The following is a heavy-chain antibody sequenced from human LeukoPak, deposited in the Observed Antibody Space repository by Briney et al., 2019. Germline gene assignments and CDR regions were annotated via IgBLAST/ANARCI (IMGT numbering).Heavy chain of an antibody. CDR2: IKEDGSEK. J-gene: IGHJ4*02. V-gene: IGHV3-7*05. Sequence: GGSLRLSCTVSGFTISSYWMSWVRQAPGKGLEWVANIKEDGSEKNYVDSVKGRFTISRDNAKNSLYLQMNSLRAEDTAVYYCARGEYYYDGGYWGQGTLVTVSS. CDR3: ARGEYYYDGGY. D-gene: IGHD3-22*01. CDR1: GFTISSYW.